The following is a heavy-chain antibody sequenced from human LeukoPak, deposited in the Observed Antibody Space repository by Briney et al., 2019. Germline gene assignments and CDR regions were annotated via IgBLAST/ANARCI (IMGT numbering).Heavy chain of an antibody. CDR2: INHSGST. D-gene: IGHD2-2*01. J-gene: IGHJ4*02. Sequence: TGGSLRLSCAASGFTFSSYAMSWVRQPPGKGLEWIGEINHSGSTNYNPSLKSRVTISVDTSKNQFSLKLSSVTAADTAVYYCARGLGYCSSTSCSHWGQGTLVTVSS. CDR1: GFTFSSYA. V-gene: IGHV4-34*01. CDR3: ARGLGYCSSTSCSH.